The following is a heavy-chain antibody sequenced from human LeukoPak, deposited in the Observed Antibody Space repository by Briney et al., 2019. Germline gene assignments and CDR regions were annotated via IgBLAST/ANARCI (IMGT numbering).Heavy chain of an antibody. Sequence: SGGSLRLSCAASGFTFSSYAMHWVRQAPGKGLEWVAVISYDGSNKYYADSVKGRFTISRDNSKNTLYLQMNSLRAEDTAVYYCARDEEGGIDYWGQGTLVTVSS. V-gene: IGHV3-30-3*01. J-gene: IGHJ4*02. CDR1: GFTFSSYA. CDR2: ISYDGSNK. CDR3: ARDEEGGIDY. D-gene: IGHD1-26*01.